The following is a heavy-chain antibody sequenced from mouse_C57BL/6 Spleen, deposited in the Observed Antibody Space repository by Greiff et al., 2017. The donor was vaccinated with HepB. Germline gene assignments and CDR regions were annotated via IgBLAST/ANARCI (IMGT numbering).Heavy chain of an antibody. J-gene: IGHJ1*03. Sequence: EVKLQQSGPELVKPGASVKISCKASGYSFTGYYMNWVKQSPEKSLEWIGEINPSTGGTTYNQKFKAKATLTVDKSSSTAYMQLKSLTSEDSAVYYCARSYYGSSGYFDVWGTGTTVTVSS. D-gene: IGHD1-1*01. CDR1: GYSFTGYY. V-gene: IGHV1-42*01. CDR3: ARSYYGSSGYFDV. CDR2: INPSTGGT.